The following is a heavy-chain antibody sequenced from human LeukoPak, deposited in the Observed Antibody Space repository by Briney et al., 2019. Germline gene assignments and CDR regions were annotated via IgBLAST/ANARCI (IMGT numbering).Heavy chain of an antibody. J-gene: IGHJ6*02. CDR2: IYYSGST. CDR3: ARGPHYHDSSGYSPSYSYAMDV. V-gene: IGHV4-59*01. CDR1: SGSISSYY. Sequence: SETLSLTCTVSSGSISSYYWSWIRQPPGKGLEWIGYIYYSGSTNYNPSFRSRVTISVDTSKNQFSLDLRSVTAADTAVYYCARGPHYHDSSGYSPSYSYAMDVWGQGTTVTVSS. D-gene: IGHD3-22*01.